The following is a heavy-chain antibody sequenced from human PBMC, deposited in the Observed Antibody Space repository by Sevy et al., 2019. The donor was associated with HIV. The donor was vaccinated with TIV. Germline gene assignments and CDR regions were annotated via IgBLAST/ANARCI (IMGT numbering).Heavy chain of an antibody. CDR3: GRDRLRDVLVGIQLAFLDGMDV. CDR1: GGSISSGGYY. Sequence: SETLSLTCTVSGGSISSGGYYWSWIRQHPGKGLEWIGYIYYSGSTYYNPSLKSRVTISVDTSKNQFSLKLSSETAADTAVYYCGRDRLRDVLVGIQLAFLDGMDVWGQGTTVTVSS. D-gene: IGHD5-18*01. CDR2: IYYSGST. V-gene: IGHV4-31*03. J-gene: IGHJ6*02.